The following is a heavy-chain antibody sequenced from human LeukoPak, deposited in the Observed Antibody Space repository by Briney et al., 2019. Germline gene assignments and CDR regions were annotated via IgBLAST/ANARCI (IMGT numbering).Heavy chain of an antibody. Sequence: GGSLRLSCAASGFTFSNAWMSWVRQAPGKGLEWVANINQDGSETYYVDSAKGRFTISRDNAKNSLYLQMDSLRVEDTAMYYCTKALDFWGQGTLVTVSS. CDR1: GFTFSNAW. CDR3: TKALDF. J-gene: IGHJ4*02. V-gene: IGHV3-7*01. CDR2: INQDGSET.